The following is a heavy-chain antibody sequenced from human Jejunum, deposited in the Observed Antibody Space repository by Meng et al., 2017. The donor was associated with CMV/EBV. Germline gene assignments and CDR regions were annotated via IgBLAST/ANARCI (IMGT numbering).Heavy chain of an antibody. J-gene: IGHJ4*02. V-gene: IGHV1-46*01. Sequence: GYTFTRGYLNWVRQAPGQGLEWMGIINPNAGDSKYAQRFQGRVTVTRDTSTSTVYMELSSLRSGDTAVYYCARGRNYGSGSQYYFDFWGQGTLVTVSS. CDR3: ARGRNYGSGSQYYFDF. CDR2: INPNAGDS. CDR1: GYTFTRGY. D-gene: IGHD3-10*01.